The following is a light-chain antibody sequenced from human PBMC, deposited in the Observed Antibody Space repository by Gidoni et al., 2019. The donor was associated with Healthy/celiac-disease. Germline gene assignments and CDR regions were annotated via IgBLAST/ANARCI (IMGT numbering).Light chain of an antibody. V-gene: IGLV2-14*01. CDR3: SSYTSSSTLDVV. Sequence: QSALTQPASVSGSPRQSITISCTGTSSDVGGYNYVSCYQQHPGKAPKLMIYEVRNRPSGVSNRFSGSKSGNTASLTISGLQAEDEADYYCSSYTSSSTLDVVFGGGTKLTVL. CDR2: EVR. J-gene: IGLJ2*01. CDR1: SSDVGGYNY.